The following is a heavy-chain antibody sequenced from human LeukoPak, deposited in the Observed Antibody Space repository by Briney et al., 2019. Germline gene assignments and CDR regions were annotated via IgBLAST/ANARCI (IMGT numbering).Heavy chain of an antibody. Sequence: GESLKISCKGSGYSFTSYWIGWVRQMPGKGLERMGIIYPGDSDTRYSPSFQGQVTISADKSISTAYLQWSSLKASDTAMYYCARQISYCSSTSCYTHLDYWGQGTLVTVSS. CDR1: GYSFTSYW. CDR2: IYPGDSDT. D-gene: IGHD2-2*02. J-gene: IGHJ4*02. CDR3: ARQISYCSSTSCYTHLDY. V-gene: IGHV5-51*01.